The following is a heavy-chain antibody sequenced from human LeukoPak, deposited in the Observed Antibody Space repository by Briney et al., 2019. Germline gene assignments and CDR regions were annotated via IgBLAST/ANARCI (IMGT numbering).Heavy chain of an antibody. CDR2: INSDGSST. Sequence: PGGSLRLSCAASGFTFSSYWMHWVRQAPGKGLVWVSLINSDGSSTSYAASVKGRFTISRDNAKNTLYLQMNSLRAEDTAVYYSARGLATIPAGALDDWGQGTLVTVSS. J-gene: IGHJ4*02. V-gene: IGHV3-74*01. D-gene: IGHD5-12*01. CDR1: GFTFSSYW. CDR3: ARGLATIPAGALDD.